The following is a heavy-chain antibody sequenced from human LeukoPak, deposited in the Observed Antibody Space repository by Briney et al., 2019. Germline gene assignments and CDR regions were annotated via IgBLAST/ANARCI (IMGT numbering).Heavy chain of an antibody. CDR2: VYYSGTT. D-gene: IGHD6-19*01. J-gene: IGHJ4*02. CDR3: ARGTLYRGWSYYLDF. Sequence: PSETLSLTCSVSGDSISLSFYYWGWIRQPPGKALEWIGSVYYSGTTSYNPSLKSRVTISVDMSKNHFSLRLRSVTAADTAMYYCARGTLYRGWSYYLDFWGQGSQVTVSS. V-gene: IGHV4-39*07. CDR1: GDSISLSFYY.